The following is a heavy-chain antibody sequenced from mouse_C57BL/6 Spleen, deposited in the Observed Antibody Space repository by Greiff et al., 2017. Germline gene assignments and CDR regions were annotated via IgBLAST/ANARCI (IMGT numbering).Heavy chain of an antibody. D-gene: IGHD1-1*01. Sequence: VKLMESGAELVKPGASVKLSCKASGYTFTEYTIHWVKQRSGQGLEWIGWFYPGSGSIKYNEKFKDKATLTADKSSSTVYMELSRLTSEDSAVYFCARHEDRYYYGSSYVYFDYWGQGTTLTVSS. V-gene: IGHV1-62-2*01. CDR2: FYPGSGSI. CDR3: ARHEDRYYYGSSYVYFDY. CDR1: GYTFTEYT. J-gene: IGHJ2*01.